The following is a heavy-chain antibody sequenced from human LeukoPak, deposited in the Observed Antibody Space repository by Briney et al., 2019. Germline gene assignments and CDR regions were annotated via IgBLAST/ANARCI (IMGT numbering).Heavy chain of an antibody. Sequence: SETLSLTCTVSGGSISSYYWSWIRQPPGKGLEWIGYIYYSGGTNYNPSLKSRATISVDTSKNQFSLKLSSVTAADTAVYYCARLRGYSYGSFDYWGQGTLVTVSS. D-gene: IGHD5-18*01. CDR3: ARLRGYSYGSFDY. V-gene: IGHV4-59*01. CDR2: IYYSGGT. CDR1: GGSISSYY. J-gene: IGHJ4*02.